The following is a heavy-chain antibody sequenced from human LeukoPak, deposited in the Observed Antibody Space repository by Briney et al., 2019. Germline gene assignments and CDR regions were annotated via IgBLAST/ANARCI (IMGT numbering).Heavy chain of an antibody. CDR3: ARYMGSGSGGSPSGP. CDR1: GYTSTSYG. D-gene: IGHD2-15*01. J-gene: IGHJ5*02. Sequence: ASVKVSCKASGYTSTSYGISWVRQAPGQGLEWMGWISAYNGNTNYAQKLQGRVTMTTDTSMSTAYMELRSLRSDDTAVYYCARYMGSGSGGSPSGPWGQGTLVTVSS. V-gene: IGHV1-18*04. CDR2: ISAYNGNT.